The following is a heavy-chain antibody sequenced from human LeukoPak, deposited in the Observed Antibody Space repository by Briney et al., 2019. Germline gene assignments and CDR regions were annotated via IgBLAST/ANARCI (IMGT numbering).Heavy chain of an antibody. J-gene: IGHJ4*02. CDR2: IYHSGST. V-gene: IGHV4-30-2*01. CDR3: ARYSYGPGYFDY. Sequence: PSETLSLTCAVSGGSISSGGYSWSWIRQPPGKGLEWIGYIYHSGSTYYNPSLKSRVIISVDRSKNQFSLKLSSVTAADTAVYYCARYSYGPGYFDYWGQGTLVTVSS. CDR1: GGSISSGGYS. D-gene: IGHD5-18*01.